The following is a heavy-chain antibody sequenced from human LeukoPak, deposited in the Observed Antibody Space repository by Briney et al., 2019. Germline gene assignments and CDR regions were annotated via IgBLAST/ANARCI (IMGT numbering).Heavy chain of an antibody. D-gene: IGHD3-16*01. Sequence: GGSLRLSCAATGFTFSRYGMHWVRQAPGKGLEWVAFIWYDGSNKYYADSVQGRFTISRDNSKNTLYLQMNSLRAEDTAVYYCAKDLESRYAKGIDYWGQGTLVTVSS. V-gene: IGHV3-30*02. CDR1: GFTFSRYG. CDR3: AKDLESRYAKGIDY. CDR2: IWYDGSNK. J-gene: IGHJ4*02.